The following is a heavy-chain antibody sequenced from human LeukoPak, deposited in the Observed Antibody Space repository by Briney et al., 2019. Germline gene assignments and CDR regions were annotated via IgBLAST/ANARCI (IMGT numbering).Heavy chain of an antibody. V-gene: IGHV4-30-4*08. CDR1: GCTISSGDYY. D-gene: IGHD5-18*01. CDR2: IYYSGST. CDR3: ARARYSYGSNFDY. Sequence: SQTLSLTCPVSGCTISSGDYYWRWIRQPPGKGLEGIGYIYYSGSTYYNPSLKSRVTISVDTSKNQFSLKLSSVTAADTAVYYCARARYSYGSNFDYWGQGTLVTVSS. J-gene: IGHJ4*02.